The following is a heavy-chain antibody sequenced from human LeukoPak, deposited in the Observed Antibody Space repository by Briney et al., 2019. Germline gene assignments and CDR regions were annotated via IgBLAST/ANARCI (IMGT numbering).Heavy chain of an antibody. Sequence: GGSLRLSCAASGFTFSDYYMGWIRQAPGKGLEWVSYISNSGSGTYYPDSVKGRFTISRDNAKNSLYLQVNSLRAEDTAVYYCARGTYCSGGSCYSFDYWGQGTLVTVSS. CDR1: GFTFSDYY. J-gene: IGHJ4*02. V-gene: IGHV3-11*04. CDR2: ISNSGSGT. D-gene: IGHD2-15*01. CDR3: ARGTYCSGGSCYSFDY.